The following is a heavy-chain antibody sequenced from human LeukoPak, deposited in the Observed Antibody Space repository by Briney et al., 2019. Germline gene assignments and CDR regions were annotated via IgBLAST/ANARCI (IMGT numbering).Heavy chain of an antibody. CDR1: GFIFGSHA. Sequence: GGSLRLSCAASGFIFGSHAMSWVRQAPGKGLEWISSISGSGDNIFYADSVKGRLTISRDNSKNTLSLHLNSLRADDTAVYYCAKSPPLKYFDYWGQGTLVTVSS. J-gene: IGHJ4*02. CDR2: ISGSGDNI. CDR3: AKSPPLKYFDY. V-gene: IGHV3-23*01.